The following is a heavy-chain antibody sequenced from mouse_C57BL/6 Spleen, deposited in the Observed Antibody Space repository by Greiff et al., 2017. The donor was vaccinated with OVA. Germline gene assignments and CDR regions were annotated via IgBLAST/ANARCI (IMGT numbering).Heavy chain of an antibody. V-gene: IGHV5-16*01. J-gene: IGHJ2*01. Sequence: EVHLVASEGGLVQPGSSMKLSCTASGFTFSDYYMAWVRQVPEKGLEWVANINYDGSSTYYLDSLKSRFIISRDNAKNILYLQMSSLKSEDTATYYCARGGIYYGSSYEGNYFDYWGQGTTLTVSS. CDR1: GFTFSDYY. CDR2: INYDGSST. D-gene: IGHD1-1*01. CDR3: ARGGIYYGSSYEGNYFDY.